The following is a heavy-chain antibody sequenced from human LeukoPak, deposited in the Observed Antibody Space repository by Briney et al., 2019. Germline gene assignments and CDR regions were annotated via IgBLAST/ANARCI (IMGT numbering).Heavy chain of an antibody. CDR3: ASDRAGVNDY. CDR1: GGTFGSYA. V-gene: IGHV1-18*01. Sequence: ASVKVSCKASGGTFGSYAISWVRQAPGQGLEWMGWISAYNGNTNYAQKLQGRVTMTTDTSTSTAYMELRSLRSDDTAVYYCASDRAGVNDYWGQGTLVTVSS. J-gene: IGHJ4*02. D-gene: IGHD3-10*01. CDR2: ISAYNGNT.